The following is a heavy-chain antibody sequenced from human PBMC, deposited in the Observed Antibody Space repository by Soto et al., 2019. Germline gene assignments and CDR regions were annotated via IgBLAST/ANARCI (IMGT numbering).Heavy chain of an antibody. CDR1: GFTFSSYW. V-gene: IGHV3-7*01. J-gene: IGHJ4*02. CDR3: ARNNLYDYIWGSYRSLAPDY. CDR2: IKQDGSEK. Sequence: GGSLRLSCTASGFTFSSYWMSWVRQAPGKGLEWVANIKQDGSEKYYVDSVKGRFTISRDNAKNSLYLQMNSLRAEDTAVYYCARNNLYDYIWGSYRSLAPDYWGQGTLVTFSS. D-gene: IGHD3-16*02.